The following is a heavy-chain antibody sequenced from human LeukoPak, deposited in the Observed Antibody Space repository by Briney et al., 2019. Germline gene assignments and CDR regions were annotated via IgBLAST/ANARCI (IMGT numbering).Heavy chain of an antibody. V-gene: IGHV3-11*04. CDR1: GFTFSDYY. CDR3: ARENYDFWSSTNWFDP. CDR2: ISSSGSTI. Sequence: GGSLRLSCAASGFTFSDYYMSWLRQAPGKGLEWVSYISSSGSTIYYADSVKGRFTISRDNAKNSLYLQMNSLRAEDTAVYYCARENYDFWSSTNWFDPWGQGTLVTVSS. J-gene: IGHJ5*02. D-gene: IGHD3-3*01.